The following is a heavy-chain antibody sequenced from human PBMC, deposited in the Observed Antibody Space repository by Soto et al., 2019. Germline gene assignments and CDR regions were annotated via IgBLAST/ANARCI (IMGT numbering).Heavy chain of an antibody. Sequence: LFLTRSVSGRAISNAAYAWNWLAQPPGKGLEWIGYIYPSGMPFYNPSVRSRDTISIDRSNDHFYLNLKSVTAADTAVYYCATARGGYGLFDSWGQGTLVTVSS. J-gene: IGHJ4*02. CDR2: IYPSGMP. V-gene: IGHV4-30-2*01. D-gene: IGHD5-18*01. CDR3: ATARGGYGLFDS. CDR1: GRAISNAAYA.